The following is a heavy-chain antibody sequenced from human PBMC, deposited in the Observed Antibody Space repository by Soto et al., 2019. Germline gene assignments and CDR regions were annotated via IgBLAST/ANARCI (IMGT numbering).Heavy chain of an antibody. V-gene: IGHV4-61*08. D-gene: IGHD2-2*01. CDR1: GVSVNSGDYY. J-gene: IGHJ4*02. CDR3: ARGTVAVPANTHCFDS. CDR2: FYYSGIT. Sequence: SETLSLTCTVSGVSVNSGDYYWSWIRQPPGKGLEWIGYFYYSGITNYNPSLKSRVTISADTSKNQLSLKLRSVTAADAAVYYCARGTVAVPANTHCFDSWGQGTQV.